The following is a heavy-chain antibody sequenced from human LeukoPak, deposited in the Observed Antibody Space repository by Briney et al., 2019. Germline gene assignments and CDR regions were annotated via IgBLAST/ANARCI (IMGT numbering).Heavy chain of an antibody. D-gene: IGHD6-13*01. Sequence: GGSLRLSCAASGFTVSSNYMSWVRQAPGKGLEWVSVIYRGGSTYYADSVKGRFTISRDNSKNTLYLQINSLRTEDTAVYYCASPGDSRNAFDIWGQGTMVTASS. CDR1: GFTVSSNY. V-gene: IGHV3-53*01. J-gene: IGHJ3*02. CDR3: ASPGDSRNAFDI. CDR2: IYRGGST.